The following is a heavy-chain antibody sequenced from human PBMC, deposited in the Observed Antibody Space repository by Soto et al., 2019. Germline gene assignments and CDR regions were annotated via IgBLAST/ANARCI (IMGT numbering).Heavy chain of an antibody. J-gene: IGHJ4*02. CDR2: INPNSGGT. CDR3: ARDVDYDSTFDLGAY. D-gene: IGHD3-22*01. V-gene: IGHV1-2*02. CDR1: GYTFTGYY. Sequence: GASVKVSCKASGYTFTGYYMHWVRQAPGQGLEWMGWINPNSGGTNYAQKFQGRVTMTRDTSISTAYMELSRLRSDDTAVYYCARDVDYDSTFDLGAYWGQGTLVTVSS.